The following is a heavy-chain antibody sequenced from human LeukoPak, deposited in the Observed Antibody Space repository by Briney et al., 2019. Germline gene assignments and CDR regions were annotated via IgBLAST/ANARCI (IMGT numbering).Heavy chain of an antibody. Sequence: GGSLRLSCAASGFTFSTYWMHWVRQAPGKGLVWVSRLDGDGTKTRYADSVKGRFTISRDNAKNTLYLQMNSLRDEDTAVYYCARAGYGFGLDSWGQGTLVTVSS. CDR3: ARAGYGFGLDS. J-gene: IGHJ4*02. CDR2: LDGDGTKT. V-gene: IGHV3-74*01. CDR1: GFTFSTYW. D-gene: IGHD5-18*01.